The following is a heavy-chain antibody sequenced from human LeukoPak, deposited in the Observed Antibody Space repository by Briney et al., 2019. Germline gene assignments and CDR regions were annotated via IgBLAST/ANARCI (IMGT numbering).Heavy chain of an antibody. Sequence: AYAASVKGRFTISRDDSKNTAYLQTNSLKTEDTAVYYCTMLGDYWGQGTLVTVSS. CDR3: TMLGDY. J-gene: IGHJ4*02. V-gene: IGHV3-73*01. D-gene: IGHD3-16*01.